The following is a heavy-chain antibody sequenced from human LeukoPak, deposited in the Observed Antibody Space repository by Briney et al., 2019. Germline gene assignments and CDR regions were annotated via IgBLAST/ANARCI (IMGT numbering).Heavy chain of an antibody. CDR3: ATDRDNSDWQKRFDS. D-gene: IGHD2-21*02. J-gene: IGHJ4*02. CDR1: GFTFSTYW. Sequence: GGSLRLSCAASGFTFSTYWMSWYRQAPGKGLEWVGNINQDASEINYVGSVRGRFTISRDNAKNSLHLQMNSLRAEDTAVYYCATDRDNSDWQKRFDSWGQGTLVTVSS. V-gene: IGHV3-7*01. CDR2: INQDASEI.